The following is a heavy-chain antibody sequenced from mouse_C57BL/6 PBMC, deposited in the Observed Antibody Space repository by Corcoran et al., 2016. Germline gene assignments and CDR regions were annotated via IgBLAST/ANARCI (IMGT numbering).Heavy chain of an antibody. Sequence: EVQLQQSGPELVKPGASVKISCKASGYTFTDYYMNWVKQSHGKSLEWIGDINPNNGGTSYNQKFKGKATLTVDKSSSTAYMELRSLTSEDSAVYYCARIHYGSSLVRYFDVWGTGTTVTVSS. D-gene: IGHD1-1*01. CDR1: GYTFTDYY. V-gene: IGHV1-26*01. CDR2: INPNNGGT. CDR3: ARIHYGSSLVRYFDV. J-gene: IGHJ1*03.